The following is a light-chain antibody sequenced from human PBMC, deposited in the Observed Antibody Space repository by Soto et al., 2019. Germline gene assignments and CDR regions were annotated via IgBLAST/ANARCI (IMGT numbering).Light chain of an antibody. J-gene: IGKJ1*01. CDR1: QSISSNH. Sequence: DIVLPQTPGPLSVSPAARASLSCRASQSISSNHSAWYQQKPGQAPRLLIYGTSNRATGIPERFSASGSGTKFTTTINLLKTEHHARDYCKYYVSWRVGPRTNVAIK. CDR3: KYYVSWR. V-gene: IGKV3-20*01. CDR2: GTS.